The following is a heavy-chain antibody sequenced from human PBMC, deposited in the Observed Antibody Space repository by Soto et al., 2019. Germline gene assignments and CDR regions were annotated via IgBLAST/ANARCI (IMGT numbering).Heavy chain of an antibody. Sequence: SETLSLTCTVSGGSISSYYWSWIRQPPGKGLEWIGYIYYSGSTNYNPSLKSRVTISVDTSKNQFSLKLSSVTAADTAVYYCARALALGGVVGYYYYYMDVWGKGTTVTVSS. CDR1: GGSISSYY. CDR2: IYYSGST. J-gene: IGHJ6*03. V-gene: IGHV4-59*01. D-gene: IGHD3-10*01. CDR3: ARALALGGVVGYYYYYMDV.